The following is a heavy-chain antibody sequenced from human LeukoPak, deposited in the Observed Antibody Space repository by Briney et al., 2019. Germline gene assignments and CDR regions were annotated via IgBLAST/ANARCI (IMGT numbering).Heavy chain of an antibody. CDR1: GFTFSSYA. CDR2: ISRSGGST. D-gene: IGHD5-18*01. Sequence: PGGSLRLSCAASGFTFSSYAMSWVRQAPGKGLECVSGISRSGGSTYYADSVKGRFTISRDNFKNTLYLEMNSLRAEDTAVYYCAKDAGGYSYGYDAFDKWGQGTMVTVSS. CDR3: AKDAGGYSYGYDAFDK. J-gene: IGHJ3*02. V-gene: IGHV3-23*01.